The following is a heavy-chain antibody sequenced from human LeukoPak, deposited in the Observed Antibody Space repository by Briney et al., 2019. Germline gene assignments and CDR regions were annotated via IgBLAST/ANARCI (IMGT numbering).Heavy chain of an antibody. J-gene: IGHJ4*02. Sequence: SETLSLTCAVYGGSFGGYYWSWIRQPPGKGLEWIGEINHSGSTNYNPSLKSRVTISVDTSKNQFSLKLSSVTAADTAEYYCARGSYVWGSYRAYYFDYWGQGTLVTVSS. CDR2: INHSGST. CDR1: GGSFGGYY. D-gene: IGHD3-16*02. CDR3: ARGSYVWGSYRAYYFDY. V-gene: IGHV4-34*01.